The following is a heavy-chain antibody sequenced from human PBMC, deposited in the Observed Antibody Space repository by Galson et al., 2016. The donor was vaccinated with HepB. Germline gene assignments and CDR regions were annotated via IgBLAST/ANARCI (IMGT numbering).Heavy chain of an antibody. Sequence: SVKVSCKASGYTFTSYAMHWVRQAPGQRLEWMGWITAGNGNRRYSQKFQGRVTITRDTSASTAYMELSSLRSEDTAVYYCAREEGITLGDFEYCAEGTLVT. CDR1: GYTFTSYA. CDR2: ITAGNGNR. J-gene: IGHJ4*02. D-gene: IGHD3-10*01. V-gene: IGHV1-3*01. CDR3: AREEGITLGDFEY.